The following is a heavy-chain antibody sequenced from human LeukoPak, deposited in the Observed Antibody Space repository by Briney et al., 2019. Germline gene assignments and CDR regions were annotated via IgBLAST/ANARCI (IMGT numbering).Heavy chain of an antibody. J-gene: IGHJ4*02. D-gene: IGHD5-12*01. CDR1: GGSISSYY. CDR2: IYYGRTT. V-gene: IGHV4-59*08. Sequence: SETLSLTCTVSGGSISSYYWSWLRQSPGKGLEWVGSIYYGRTTYYNPSLNSRVAISVVTSKNQFFLQLNCVTAADTAVDCWVRHDGRGGATMGALDSWGQGSLVTVSS. CDR3: VRHDGRGGATMGALDS.